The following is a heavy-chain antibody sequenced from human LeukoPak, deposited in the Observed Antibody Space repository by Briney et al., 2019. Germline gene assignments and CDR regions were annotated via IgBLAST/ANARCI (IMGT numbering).Heavy chain of an antibody. CDR1: GGSISSGGYY. D-gene: IGHD1-26*01. Sequence: SQTLSLTCTVSGGSISSGGYYWSCIRQHPGEGLEWSGYIYYSGTTYYTPSLKSRVIISVDTSKNQSSLKLSSVTAADTAAYYCARGPTTGSRRSYFDYWGQGHLVPVSS. J-gene: IGHJ4*02. CDR3: ARGPTTGSRRSYFDY. V-gene: IGHV4-31*03. CDR2: IYYSGTT.